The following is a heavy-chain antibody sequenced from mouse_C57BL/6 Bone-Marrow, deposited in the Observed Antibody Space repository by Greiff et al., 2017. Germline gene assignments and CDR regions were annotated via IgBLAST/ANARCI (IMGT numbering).Heavy chain of an antibody. CDR3: ARFDGYSTFAY. J-gene: IGHJ3*01. D-gene: IGHD2-3*01. Sequence: VQGVESGPELVKPGASVKISCKASGYAFSSSWMNWVKQRPGKGLEWIGRIYPGDGDTNYNGKFKGKATLTADKSSSTAYMQLSSLTSEDSAVYFCARFDGYSTFAYWGQGTLVTVSA. CDR2: IYPGDGDT. CDR1: GYAFSSSW. V-gene: IGHV1-82*01.